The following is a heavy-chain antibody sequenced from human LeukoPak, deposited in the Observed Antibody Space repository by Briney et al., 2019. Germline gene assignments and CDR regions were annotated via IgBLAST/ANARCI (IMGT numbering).Heavy chain of an antibody. D-gene: IGHD3-9*01. CDR3: ARARPDYDILTGYSDY. CDR2: ISAYNGNT. V-gene: IGHV1-18*01. CDR1: GYTFTSYG. J-gene: IGHJ4*02. Sequence: ASVKVSCKASGYTFTSYGISWVRQAPGQGLEWMGWISAYNGNTNYAQKLQGRVTMTTDTSTSTAYMELRSLRSDDTAVYYCARARPDYDILTGYSDYWGQGTLVTVSS.